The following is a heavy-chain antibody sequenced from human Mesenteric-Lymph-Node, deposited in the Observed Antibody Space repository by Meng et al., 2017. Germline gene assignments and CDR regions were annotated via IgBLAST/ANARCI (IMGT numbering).Heavy chain of an antibody. CDR1: GGSISSGGFY. CDR3: ARRRGGSGRDC. V-gene: IGHV4-31*03. CDR2: IYYSGST. Sequence: VQLQESGPGLVKPSQTLSLTCTVSGGSISSGGFYWSWIRQHPGKGLEWIGYIYYSGSTSYNPSLQSRVTMFVDTSKNQFSLMLTSVTATDTAVYYCARRRGGSGRDCWGQGTLVTVSS. D-gene: IGHD3-10*01. J-gene: IGHJ4*02.